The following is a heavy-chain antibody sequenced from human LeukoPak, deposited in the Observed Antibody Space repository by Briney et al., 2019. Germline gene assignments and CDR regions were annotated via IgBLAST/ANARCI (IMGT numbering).Heavy chain of an antibody. CDR3: ARGAVAGLTWFDP. D-gene: IGHD6-19*01. V-gene: IGHV1-69*05. CDR1: GGTFSSYA. Sequence: SVKVSCKPSGGTFSSYAISWVRQAPGQGLEWMGGIIPIFGTANYAQKFQGRVTITTDESTSTAYMELSSLRSEDTAVYYCARGAVAGLTWFDPWGQGTLVTVSS. J-gene: IGHJ5*02. CDR2: IIPIFGTA.